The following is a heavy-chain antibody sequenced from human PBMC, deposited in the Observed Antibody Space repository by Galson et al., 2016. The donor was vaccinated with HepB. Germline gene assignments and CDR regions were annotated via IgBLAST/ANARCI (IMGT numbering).Heavy chain of an antibody. CDR3: ARAMRQYQLLPFAMNV. CDR2: ISSSSDYI. D-gene: IGHD2-2*01. V-gene: IGHV3-21*01. J-gene: IGHJ6*02. Sequence: LRLSCAASGFTFSTYSMNWVRQAPGKGLEWLSSISSSSDYIHYADSVKGRFTISRDNAKNSLYLHLSSLRVDDTAVYYCARAMRQYQLLPFAMNVWGQGTMVAVSS. CDR1: GFTFSTYS.